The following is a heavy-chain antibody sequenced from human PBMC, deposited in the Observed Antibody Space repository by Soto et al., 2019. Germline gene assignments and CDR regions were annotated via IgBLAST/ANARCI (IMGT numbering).Heavy chain of an antibody. CDR1: GYTFTSYY. Sequence: GASVKVSCKASGYTFTSYYMHWVRQAPGQGLEWMGIINPSGGSTSYAQKFQGRVTMTRDTSTSTVYMELSSLRSEDTAVYYCVREGTLRRGGCYYDSSGYNDYWGQGTLVTVSS. V-gene: IGHV1-46*01. CDR2: INPSGGST. J-gene: IGHJ4*02. D-gene: IGHD3-22*01. CDR3: VREGTLRRGGCYYDSSGYNDY.